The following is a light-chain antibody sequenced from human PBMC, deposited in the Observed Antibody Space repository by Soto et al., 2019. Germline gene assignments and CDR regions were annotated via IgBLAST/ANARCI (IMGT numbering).Light chain of an antibody. CDR1: SSDVGGYNY. Sequence: QSALTQPASVSGSPGQSITISCTGTSSDVGGYNYVSWYQQHPGKAPKLMIYDVCNRPSGVSNRFSGPKSGNTAALTIAGLQAEDEAEYYCSAYTSSSTPVVFGGGTKLTV. CDR3: SAYTSSSTPVV. J-gene: IGLJ2*01. CDR2: DVC. V-gene: IGLV2-14*01.